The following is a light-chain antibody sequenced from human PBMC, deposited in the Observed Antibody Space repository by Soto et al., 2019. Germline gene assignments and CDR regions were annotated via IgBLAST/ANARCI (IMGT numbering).Light chain of an antibody. J-gene: IGKJ1*01. Sequence: DIQLTQSLSTLSASVGDRVAITCRASQSISNWLAWYQQKPGEAPKLLIYKASSLESGVPSRFSGSGSGTEFTLTISSLQPDDFGTYYCQQYNSYSEAFGQGTKVDIK. CDR3: QQYNSYSEA. CDR1: QSISNW. CDR2: KAS. V-gene: IGKV1-5*03.